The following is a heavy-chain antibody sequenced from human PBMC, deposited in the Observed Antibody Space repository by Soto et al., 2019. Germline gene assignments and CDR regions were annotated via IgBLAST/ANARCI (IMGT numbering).Heavy chain of an antibody. CDR1: GYTFTSYG. CDR2: ISAYNGNT. J-gene: IGHJ3*02. D-gene: IGHD3-3*01. Sequence: GASVKVSCKASGYTFTSYGISWVRQAPGQGLEWMGWISAYNGNTNYAQKLQGRVTMTTDTSTSTAYMELRSLRSDDTAVYYCARDRGDYDFWSGSSDAFDIRGQGTMVTVSS. V-gene: IGHV1-18*01. CDR3: ARDRGDYDFWSGSSDAFDI.